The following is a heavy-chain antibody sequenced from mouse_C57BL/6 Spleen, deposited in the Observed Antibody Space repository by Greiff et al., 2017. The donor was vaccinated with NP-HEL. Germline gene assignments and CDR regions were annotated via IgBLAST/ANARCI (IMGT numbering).Heavy chain of an antibody. Sequence: VQLQQSGAELVRPGASVKLSCTASGFNIKDYYMHWVKQRPEQGLEWIGRIDPEDGDTEYAPKFQGKATMTAYTSSNTAYLQLSILTSDDTAVYYCTTPLKTYFDYWGQGTTLTVSS. V-gene: IGHV14-1*01. J-gene: IGHJ2*01. CDR2: IDPEDGDT. CDR3: TTPLKTYFDY. CDR1: GFNIKDYY.